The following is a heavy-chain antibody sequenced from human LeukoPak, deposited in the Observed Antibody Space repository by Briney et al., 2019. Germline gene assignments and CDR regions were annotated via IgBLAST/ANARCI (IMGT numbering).Heavy chain of an antibody. Sequence: GGSLRLSCAASRFTFSSYAMSWVRQAPGKGLEWVSTIDSSAGSPDYADSVKGRFTISRDNSKNTLYLQMNSLRAEDTAVYYCAKAQIKDSTWSYFDYWGQGTLVTVSS. J-gene: IGHJ4*02. CDR3: AKAQIKDSTWSYFDY. V-gene: IGHV3-23*01. CDR1: RFTFSSYA. CDR2: IDSSAGSP. D-gene: IGHD6-13*01.